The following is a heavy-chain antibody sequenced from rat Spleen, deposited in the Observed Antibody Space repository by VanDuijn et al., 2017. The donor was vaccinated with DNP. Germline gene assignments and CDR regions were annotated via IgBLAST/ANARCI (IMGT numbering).Heavy chain of an antibody. CDR1: GFNFKAYW. D-gene: IGHD1-11*01. V-gene: IGHV4-2*01. Sequence: EVKLVESGGGLVQPGRSLRLSCAASGFNFKAYWMGWVRQAPGKGLEWIGEINDDSSTIKYSPSLKDKFTISRDNDQNTLYLQMSQLGSEDTAIYFCTRGPNYGGDSDYFDYWGQGVMVTVSS. CDR2: INDDSSTI. CDR3: TRGPNYGGDSDYFDY. J-gene: IGHJ2*01.